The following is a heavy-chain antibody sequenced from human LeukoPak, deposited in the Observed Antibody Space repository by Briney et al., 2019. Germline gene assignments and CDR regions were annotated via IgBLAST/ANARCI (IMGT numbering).Heavy chain of an antibody. J-gene: IGHJ5*02. CDR3: ATEGTDGRGSFGWFDG. V-gene: IGHV3-7*01. D-gene: IGHD3-10*01. Sequence: PGGSLRLSCGASGFTFSTYWMTWVRQAPGKGLEWVANIKEDGTLSYYVDSVKGRLTISRDNAKNSLFLQLNSLRAEDTAVYYCATEGTDGRGSFGWFDGWGQGTLVTVSS. CDR2: IKEDGTLS. CDR1: GFTFSTYW.